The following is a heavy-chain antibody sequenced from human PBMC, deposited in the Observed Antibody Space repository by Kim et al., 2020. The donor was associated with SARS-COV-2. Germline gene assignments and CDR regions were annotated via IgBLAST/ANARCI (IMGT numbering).Heavy chain of an antibody. CDR2: IDPSDSYT. V-gene: IGHV5-10-1*01. Sequence: GESLKISCKGSGYSFTSYWISWVRQMPGKGLEWMGRIDPSDSYTNYSPSFQGHVTISADKSISTAYLQWSSLRASDTAMFYCARVGIAVAGILKTVYYGMDVWGQGTTVTVSS. CDR1: GYSFTSYW. CDR3: ARVGIAVAGILKTVYYGMDV. J-gene: IGHJ6*02. D-gene: IGHD6-19*01.